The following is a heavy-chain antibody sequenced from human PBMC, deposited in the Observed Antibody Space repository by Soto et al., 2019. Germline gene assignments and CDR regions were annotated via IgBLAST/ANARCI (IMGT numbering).Heavy chain of an antibody. Sequence: SVKVSCKASGGTFSSYAISWVRQAPGQGLEWMGGIIPIFGTANYAQKFQGRVTITADESTSTAYMELSSLRSEDTAVYYCAREPRTVVTSPWWFDPWGQGTLVTVSS. CDR1: GGTFSSYA. CDR2: IIPIFGTA. D-gene: IGHD2-21*02. J-gene: IGHJ5*02. V-gene: IGHV1-69*13. CDR3: AREPRTVVTSPWWFDP.